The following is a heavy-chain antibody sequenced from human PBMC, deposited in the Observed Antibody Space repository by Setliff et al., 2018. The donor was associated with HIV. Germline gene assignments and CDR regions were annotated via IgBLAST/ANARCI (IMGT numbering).Heavy chain of an antibody. V-gene: IGHV3-33*01. CDR3: ARDRLPIGDDFYYAMDV. D-gene: IGHD3-3*01. Sequence: GGSLRLSCAASGFTFSSYGMHWVRQAPGKGLEWVAVIWYDGSNKYYADSVKGRFTISRDNSKNTLYLQMNSLRAEDTAVYYCARDRLPIGDDFYYAMDVWGQGTTVTVSS. CDR1: GFTFSSYG. J-gene: IGHJ6*02. CDR2: IWYDGSNK.